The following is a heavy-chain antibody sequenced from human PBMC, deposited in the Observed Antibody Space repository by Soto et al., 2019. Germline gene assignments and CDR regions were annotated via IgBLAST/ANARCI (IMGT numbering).Heavy chain of an antibody. J-gene: IGHJ4*02. CDR3: ARDRTITIFGVVIKSYFDY. V-gene: IGHV4-31*03. D-gene: IGHD3-3*01. CDR1: GGSISSGGYY. Sequence: SETLSLTCPVSGGSISSGGYYWSWIRQHPGKGLEWIGYIYYSGSTYYNPSLKSRVTISVDTSKNQFSLKLSSVTAADTAVYYCARDRTITIFGVVIKSYFDYWGQGTLVTVSS. CDR2: IYYSGST.